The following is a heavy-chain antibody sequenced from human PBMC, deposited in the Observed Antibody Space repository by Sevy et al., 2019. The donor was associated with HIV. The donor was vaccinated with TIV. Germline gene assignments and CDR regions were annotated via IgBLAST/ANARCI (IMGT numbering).Heavy chain of an antibody. D-gene: IGHD6-6*01. J-gene: IGHJ4*02. CDR3: ARVGEYSSADY. CDR1: GGSISSSSYY. Sequence: SETLSLTCNVSGGSISSSSYYWGWIRQPPGKGLEWIGSIYNSGSTYYNPSLKSRVTISVDTSKNHFSLKLRSVTAADTAMYYCARVGEYSSADYWGQGTLVTVSS. CDR2: IYNSGST. V-gene: IGHV4-39*02.